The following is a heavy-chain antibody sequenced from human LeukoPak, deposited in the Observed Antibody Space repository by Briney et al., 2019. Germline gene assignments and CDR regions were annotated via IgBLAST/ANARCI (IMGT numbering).Heavy chain of an antibody. CDR2: ISYDGSNK. V-gene: IGHV3-30*03. CDR3: AGAARPWDY. Sequence: PGGSLRLSCAASGFTFNNYGIRWVRQAPGKGLEWVAFISYDGSNKYYADSVKGRFTISRDNSKNTLYLQMNSLRAEDTAVYYCAGAARPWDYWGQGTLVAVSS. J-gene: IGHJ4*02. D-gene: IGHD6-6*01. CDR1: GFTFNNYG.